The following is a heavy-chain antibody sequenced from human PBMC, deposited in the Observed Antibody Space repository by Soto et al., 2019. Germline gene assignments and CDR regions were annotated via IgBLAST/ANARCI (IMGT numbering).Heavy chain of an antibody. D-gene: IGHD2-2*02. Sequence: GESLKISCKGSGYSFTNYWISWVRQMPGKGLEWMGRIDPSDSYIKYSPSFQGHVTISADNSISTAYLQWCSLKASDTAMYYCARHDCSSTRCYNFGMDVWGQGTTVTVSS. J-gene: IGHJ6*02. CDR1: GYSFTNYW. V-gene: IGHV5-10-1*01. CDR2: IDPSDSYI. CDR3: ARHDCSSTRCYNFGMDV.